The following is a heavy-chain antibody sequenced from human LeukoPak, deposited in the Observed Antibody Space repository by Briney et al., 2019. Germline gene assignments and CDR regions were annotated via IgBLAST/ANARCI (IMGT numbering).Heavy chain of an antibody. Sequence: SETLSLTCTVSGGSISSSSYYWGWIRQPPGKGLEWIGSIYYSGSTYYNPSLKSRVTISVDTSKNQFSLKLSSVTAADTAVYYCARQDRVATMSAFDYWGQGTLVTVSS. CDR1: GGSISSSSYY. V-gene: IGHV4-39*01. CDR3: ARQDRVATMSAFDY. J-gene: IGHJ4*02. CDR2: IYYSGST. D-gene: IGHD5-12*01.